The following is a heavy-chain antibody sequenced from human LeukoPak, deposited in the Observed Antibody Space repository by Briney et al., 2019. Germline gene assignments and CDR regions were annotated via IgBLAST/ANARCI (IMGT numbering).Heavy chain of an antibody. CDR3: ARVGYYDSSGYH. J-gene: IGHJ5*02. V-gene: IGHV4-30-4*01. CDR1: GGSISSGDYY. D-gene: IGHD3-22*01. CDR2: IYYSGST. Sequence: SQTLSLTWTVSGGSISSGDYYWSWIRQHPGKGLEWIGYIYYSGSTYYNPSLKSRVTISVDTSKNQFSLKLSSVTAADTAVYYCARVGYYDSSGYHWGQGTLVTVSS.